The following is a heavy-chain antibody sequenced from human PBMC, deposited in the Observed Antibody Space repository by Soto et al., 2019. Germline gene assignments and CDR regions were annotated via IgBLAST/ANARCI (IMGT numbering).Heavy chain of an antibody. D-gene: IGHD3-3*01. V-gene: IGHV3-23*01. CDR2: LSGNSGTT. J-gene: IGHJ4*02. CDR3: AKGSKFTIFSPNDY. CDR1: GFTFSTYA. Sequence: EVHLLESGGGLVQPGGSLRLSCVASGFTFSTYAMTWVRQAPGKGLEWVSALSGNSGTTYSADSVKGRFTISRDNSRNTLYLQMSSLRAEDTALYYCAKGSKFTIFSPNDYWGQGTLVTVSS.